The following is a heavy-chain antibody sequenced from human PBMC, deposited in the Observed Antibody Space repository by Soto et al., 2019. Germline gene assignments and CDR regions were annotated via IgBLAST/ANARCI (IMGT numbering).Heavy chain of an antibody. CDR3: ARDLGDGYNSAFDI. J-gene: IGHJ3*02. V-gene: IGHV4-61*01. D-gene: IGHD5-12*01. CDR2: IYYSGST. Sequence: QVQLQESGPGLVKPSETLSLTCTVSGGSVSSGSYYWSWIRQPPGKGLKWIGYIYYSGSTNYNPSLKSRVTISVDTAKNQFSLKLSSVPAADTAVYYCARDLGDGYNSAFDIWGQGTMVTVSS. CDR1: GGSVSSGSYY.